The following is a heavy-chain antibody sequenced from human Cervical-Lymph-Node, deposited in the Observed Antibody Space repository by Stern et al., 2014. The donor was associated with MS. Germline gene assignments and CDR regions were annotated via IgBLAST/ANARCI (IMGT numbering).Heavy chain of an antibody. D-gene: IGHD1-1*01. CDR3: ARDWAPAVLDAFDI. V-gene: IGHV1-2*06. J-gene: IGHJ3*02. Sequence: QVQLVQSGAEVKKPGASVKVSCKASGYTFTGYYMHWVRQAPGQGLEWMGRINPNRSGTNYAQKFQGRVTMITDTSVSTAYMELSRLRSDDTAVYYCARDWAPAVLDAFDIWGQGTMVTVSS. CDR1: GYTFTGYY. CDR2: INPNRSGT.